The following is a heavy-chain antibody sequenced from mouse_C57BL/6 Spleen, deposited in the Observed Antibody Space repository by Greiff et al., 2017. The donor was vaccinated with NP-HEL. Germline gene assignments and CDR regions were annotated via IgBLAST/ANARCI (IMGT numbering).Heavy chain of an antibody. Sequence: VKLQESGAELVKPGASVKMSCKASGYTFTTYPIEWMKQNHGKSLEWIGNFHPYNDDTKYNEKFKGKATLTVEKSSSTVYLELSRLTSDDSAVYYCARGDDGYYGYYAMDYWGQGTSVTVSS. CDR1: GYTFTTYP. D-gene: IGHD2-3*01. V-gene: IGHV1-47*01. J-gene: IGHJ4*01. CDR2: FHPYNDDT. CDR3: ARGDDGYYGYYAMDY.